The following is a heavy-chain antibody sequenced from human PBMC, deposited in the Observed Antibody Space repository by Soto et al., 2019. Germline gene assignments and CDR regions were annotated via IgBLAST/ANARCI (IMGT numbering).Heavy chain of an antibody. CDR2: IYYSGST. Sequence: SETLSLTCTVSGGSISSSSYYWGWIRQPPGKGLEWIGRIYYSGSTDYNPSLKSRVTISVDTSKNQFSLKLSSVTAADTAVYYCARNHYQLSQEGGRRDWSDPWRQGTLVTGSS. V-gene: IGHV4-39*01. CDR3: ARNHYQLSQEGGRRDWSDP. J-gene: IGHJ5*02. CDR1: GGSISSSSYY. D-gene: IGHD2-2*01.